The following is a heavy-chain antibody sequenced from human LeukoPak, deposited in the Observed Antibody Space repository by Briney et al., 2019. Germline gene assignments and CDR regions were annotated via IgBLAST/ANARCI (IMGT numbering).Heavy chain of an antibody. Sequence: ASVKVSCKASGYTFTGYYMHWVRQAPGQGLEWMGRINPNSGGTNYAQKFQGRVTMTRDTPISTAYMELSSLRSEDTAVYYCARGGRGAYDSSGYYYDRPGDYWGQGTLVTVSS. CDR1: GYTFTGYY. CDR3: ARGGRGAYDSSGYYYDRPGDY. J-gene: IGHJ4*02. V-gene: IGHV1-2*06. D-gene: IGHD3-22*01. CDR2: INPNSGGT.